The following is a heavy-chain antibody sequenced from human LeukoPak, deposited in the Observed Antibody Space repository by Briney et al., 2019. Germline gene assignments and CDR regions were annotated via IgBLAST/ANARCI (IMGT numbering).Heavy chain of an antibody. D-gene: IGHD1-26*01. CDR3: ARGGGAAGY. V-gene: IGHV4-59*01. Sequence: SETLSLTCGVYGGSFSGYYWSWIRQPPGKGLEWIGYIYYSGSTNYNPSLKSRVTISVDTSKNQFSLKLTSVTAADTAVYYCARGGGAAGYWGQGTLVTVSS. J-gene: IGHJ4*02. CDR1: GGSFSGYY. CDR2: IYYSGST.